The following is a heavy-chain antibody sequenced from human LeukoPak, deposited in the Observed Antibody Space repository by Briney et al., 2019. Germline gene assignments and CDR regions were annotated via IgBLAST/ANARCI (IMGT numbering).Heavy chain of an antibody. CDR3: AKDGGSYQFDY. J-gene: IGHJ4*02. D-gene: IGHD1-26*01. CDR2: LSGSGGST. Sequence: GGSLRLSCAASGFTFSSYALSWVRQAPGKGLEWVSALSGSGGSTYYADSVKGRFTISRDNSKNTLYLQMNGLRADDTAVYYCAKDGGSYQFDYWGRGTLVTVSS. V-gene: IGHV3-23*01. CDR1: GFTFSSYA.